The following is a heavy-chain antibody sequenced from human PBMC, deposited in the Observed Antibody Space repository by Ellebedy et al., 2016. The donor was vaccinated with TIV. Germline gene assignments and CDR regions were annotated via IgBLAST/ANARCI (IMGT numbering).Heavy chain of an antibody. CDR2: INHSGST. Sequence: MPSETLSLTCAVYGGSFSGYYWSWIRQPPGKGLEWIGEINHSGSTNYNPSLKSRVTISVDTSKNQFSLKLSSVTAADTAVYYCARGHRYCSSTSCSRPGHYYYYMDVWGKGTTVTVSS. V-gene: IGHV4-34*01. D-gene: IGHD2-2*01. J-gene: IGHJ6*03. CDR3: ARGHRYCSSTSCSRPGHYYYYMDV. CDR1: GGSFSGYY.